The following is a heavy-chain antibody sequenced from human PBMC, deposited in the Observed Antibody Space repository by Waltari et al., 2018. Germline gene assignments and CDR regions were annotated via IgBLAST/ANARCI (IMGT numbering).Heavy chain of an antibody. V-gene: IGHV2-26*01. J-gene: IGHJ4*02. CDR1: GFSLSNSIMG. CDR2: IFSSHEK. CDR3: ARMGRLRLGELSPHFDY. Sequence: QVTLKESGPVLVKPTETLTLTCTVSGFSLSNSIMGVSWIRQPPGKALEWLAHIFSSHEKFYSTYVKNTLTISKDISKGQVVLTMTNMDPLDTATYFCARMGRLRLGELSPHFDYWGQGILVTVSA. D-gene: IGHD3-16*02.